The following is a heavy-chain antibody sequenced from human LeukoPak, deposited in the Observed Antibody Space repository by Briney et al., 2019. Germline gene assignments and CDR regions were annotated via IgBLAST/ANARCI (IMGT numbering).Heavy chain of an antibody. CDR2: PIFGTA. J-gene: IGHJ4*02. D-gene: IGHD6-6*01. CDR3: ARVTRGSSSALDYFDY. Sequence: PIFGTANYAQKFQGRVTITTDESTSTAYMELSSLRSEDTAVYYCARVTRGSSSALDYFDYWGQGTLVTVSS. V-gene: IGHV1-69*05.